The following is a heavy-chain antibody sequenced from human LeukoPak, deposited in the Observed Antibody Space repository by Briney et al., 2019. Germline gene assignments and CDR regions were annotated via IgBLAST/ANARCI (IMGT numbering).Heavy chain of an antibody. CDR3: ARERRYYGSGSSPDY. D-gene: IGHD3-10*01. CDR1: GFTVSSNY. CDR2: IYSGGST. J-gene: IGHJ4*02. Sequence: GGSLRLSCAASGFTVSSNYMSWVRQAPGKGLEWVSVIYSGGSTYYADSVKGRFTISRDNSKNTLYLQMNSLRTEDTAVYYCARERRYYGSGSSPDYWGQGTLVTVSS. V-gene: IGHV3-53*01.